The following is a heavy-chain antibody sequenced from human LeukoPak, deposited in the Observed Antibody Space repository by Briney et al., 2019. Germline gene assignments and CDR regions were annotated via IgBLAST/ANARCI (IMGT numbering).Heavy chain of an antibody. D-gene: IGHD3-10*02. Sequence: SETLSLTCTVSGGSISSYYWSWIRQPPGKGLEWIGYIYYSGSTNYNPSLRSRVTISVDTSKNQFSLKLSSVTAADTAVYHCASSRFGGDYFDYWGQGTLVTVSS. CDR3: ASSRFGGDYFDY. J-gene: IGHJ4*02. CDR1: GGSISSYY. CDR2: IYYSGST. V-gene: IGHV4-59*01.